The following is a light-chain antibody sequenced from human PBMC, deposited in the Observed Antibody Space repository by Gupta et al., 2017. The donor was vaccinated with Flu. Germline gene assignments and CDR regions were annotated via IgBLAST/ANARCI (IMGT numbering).Light chain of an antibody. J-gene: IGLJ3*02. CDR2: RNN. V-gene: IGLV1-47*01. CDR3: ASCDDRISSHGV. Sequence: QSLITPPRPASVTPRQRSTTPCPGTTSNIGSNYVYWYQQFPGKAPKLLIYRNNKRPSGVPDRFSGSKSGNSASLAITGLRSDDEADYYCASCDDRISSHGVFGGGTKLTVL. CDR1: TSNIGSNY.